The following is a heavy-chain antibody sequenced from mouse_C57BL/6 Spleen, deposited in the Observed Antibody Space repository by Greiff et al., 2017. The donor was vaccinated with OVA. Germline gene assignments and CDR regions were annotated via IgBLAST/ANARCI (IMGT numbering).Heavy chain of an antibody. CDR3: ARDGLLGIPFAY. V-gene: IGHV5-4*01. D-gene: IGHD3-1*01. Sequence: EVHLVESGGGLVKPGGSLKLSCAASGFTFSSYAMSWVRQTPEKRLEWVATISDGGSYTYYPDNVKGRFTISRDNAKNNLYLQMSHLKSEDTAMYYCARDGLLGIPFAYWGQGTLVTVSA. CDR1: GFTFSSYA. CDR2: ISDGGSYT. J-gene: IGHJ3*01.